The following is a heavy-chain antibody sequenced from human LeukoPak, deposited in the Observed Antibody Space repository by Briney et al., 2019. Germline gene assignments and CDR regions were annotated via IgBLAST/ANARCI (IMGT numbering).Heavy chain of an antibody. CDR3: ARDRVDTATTDY. CDR2: MNPNSGNT. J-gene: IGHJ4*02. CDR1: GYTFTSYD. V-gene: IGHV1-8*01. D-gene: IGHD5-18*01. Sequence: ASVKVSCKASGYTFTSYDINWVRQATGQGLEWMGWMNPNSGNTGSAQKFQGRVTMTRNTSISTTYMELSSLRSEDTAVYYCARDRVDTATTDYWGQGTLVTVSS.